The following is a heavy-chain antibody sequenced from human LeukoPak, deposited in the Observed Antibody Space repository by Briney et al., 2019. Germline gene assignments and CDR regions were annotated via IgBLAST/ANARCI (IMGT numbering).Heavy chain of an antibody. CDR1: GFTFSSYE. Sequence: GGSLRLSCAASGFTFSSYEMNWVRQAPGKGLEWVSYISSSGSTIYYADSVKGRFTISRDNAKNSLYLQMNSLRAEDTAVYYCAREGGGYESEDYSYYYMDVWGKGTTVTVSS. J-gene: IGHJ6*03. CDR3: AREGGGYESEDYSYYYMDV. V-gene: IGHV3-48*03. CDR2: ISSSGSTI. D-gene: IGHD5-12*01.